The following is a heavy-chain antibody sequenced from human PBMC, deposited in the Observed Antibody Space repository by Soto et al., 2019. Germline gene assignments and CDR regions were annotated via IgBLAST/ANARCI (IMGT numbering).Heavy chain of an antibody. CDR2: ISAYNGNT. CDR1: GYTFTSYG. D-gene: IGHD1-26*01. CDR3: ARDLSDPIVGATKEVDY. Sequence: QVPLVQSGAEVKKPGASVKVSCKASGYTFTSYGISWVRQAPGQGLEWMGWISAYNGNTNYAQKLQGRVTMTTDTSTSTAYMELRSLRSDDTAVYYCARDLSDPIVGATKEVDYWGQGTLVTVSS. V-gene: IGHV1-18*04. J-gene: IGHJ4*02.